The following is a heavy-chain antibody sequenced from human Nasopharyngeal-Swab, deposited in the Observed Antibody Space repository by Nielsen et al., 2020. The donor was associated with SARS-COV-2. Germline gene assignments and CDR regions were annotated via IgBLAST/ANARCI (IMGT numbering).Heavy chain of an antibody. J-gene: IGHJ6*02. V-gene: IGHV4-34*01. D-gene: IGHD3-22*01. CDR1: GGSFSGYY. Sequence: SETLSLTCAVYGGSFSGYYWSWIRQPPGKGLEWIGEINHSGSTNYNPSLKSRVTMSVDTSKKQISLKLSSVTAADTAVYYCARDSSDSSGYYLRETYYYGMDVWGQGTTVTVSS. CDR3: ARDSSDSSGYYLRETYYYGMDV. CDR2: INHSGST.